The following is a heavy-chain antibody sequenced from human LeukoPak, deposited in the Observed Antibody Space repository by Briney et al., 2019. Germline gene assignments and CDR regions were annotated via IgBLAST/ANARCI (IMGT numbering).Heavy chain of an antibody. D-gene: IGHD2-15*01. Sequence: GGSLRLSCAASGFTFSSYGMHWVRQAPGKGLEWVAVISYDGSNKYYADSVKGRFTISRDNSKNTLYLQMNSLRAEDTAVYYCAKDVFLYSLDYWGQGTLVTVSS. J-gene: IGHJ4*02. V-gene: IGHV3-30*18. CDR3: AKDVFLYSLDY. CDR2: ISYDGSNK. CDR1: GFTFSSYG.